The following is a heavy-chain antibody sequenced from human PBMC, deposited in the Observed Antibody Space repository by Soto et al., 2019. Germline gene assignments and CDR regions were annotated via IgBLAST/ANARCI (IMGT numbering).Heavy chain of an antibody. Sequence: GGSLRLSCAASGFTFSSYAMSWVRQAPGKGLEWVSAISGSGGSTYYADSVKGRFTISRDNSKNTLYLQMNSLRAEDTAVYYCAKLVRVYGSGMNDAFDIWGQGTMVTVSS. V-gene: IGHV3-23*01. CDR1: GFTFSSYA. CDR2: ISGSGGST. J-gene: IGHJ3*02. CDR3: AKLVRVYGSGMNDAFDI. D-gene: IGHD3-10*01.